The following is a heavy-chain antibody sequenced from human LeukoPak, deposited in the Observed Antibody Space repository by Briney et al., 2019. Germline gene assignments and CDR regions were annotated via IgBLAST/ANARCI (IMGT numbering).Heavy chain of an antibody. CDR2: IIPIFGTA. Sequence: GASVKVSCKASGGTFSSYAISWVRQAPGQGLEWMGGIIPIFGTANYAQKFQGRVTITADESTSTAYMELSSLRSEDTAVYYCARRYSGYDLYYMDVWGKGTTVTVSS. V-gene: IGHV1-69*13. CDR3: ARRYSGYDLYYMDV. D-gene: IGHD5-12*01. CDR1: GGTFSSYA. J-gene: IGHJ6*03.